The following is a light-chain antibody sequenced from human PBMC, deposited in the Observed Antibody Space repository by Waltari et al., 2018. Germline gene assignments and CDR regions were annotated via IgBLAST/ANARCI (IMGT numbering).Light chain of an antibody. V-gene: IGLV3-25*03. CDR2: KDT. CDR1: AFPQNY. J-gene: IGLJ1*01. CDR3: QSAESSGTYYV. Sequence: SYELTQPPSVSVSPGQTARITCSGDAFPQNYAYWFPQKPGQAPVLVIYKDTERPSGIPERFSGSSSGTTVTLTISGVQAEDEADYYCQSAESSGTYYVFGNGTKVTVL.